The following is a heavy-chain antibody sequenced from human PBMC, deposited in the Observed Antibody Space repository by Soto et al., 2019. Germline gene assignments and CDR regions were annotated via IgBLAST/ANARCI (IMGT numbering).Heavy chain of an antibody. CDR3: ARLPCSGSCFRGDY. J-gene: IGHJ4*02. Sequence: PSETLSLTCTVSGGSLRNFFWSWIRQPPGKGLEWIGHIYSSGKTDYNPSLETRVTISVDTSKNQFSLKLSSVTAADTAVYYCARLPCSGSCFRGDYWGQGTLVNVSS. V-gene: IGHV4-4*08. CDR2: IYSSGKT. CDR1: GGSLRNFF. D-gene: IGHD2-15*01.